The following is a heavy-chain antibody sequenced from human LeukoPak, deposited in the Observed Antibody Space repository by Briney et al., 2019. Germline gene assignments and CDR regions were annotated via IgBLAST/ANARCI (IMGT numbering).Heavy chain of an antibody. CDR1: GGSISSYY. V-gene: IGHV4-59*01. CDR2: IYYSGST. Sequence: SETLSLTCTVSGGSISSYYWSWIRQPPGKGLEWIGYIYYSGSTNYNPSLKSRVTISEDTSKNQFSLKLSSVTAADTAVYYCARVPHSSSYYGMDVWGQGTTVTVSS. CDR3: ARVPHSSSYYGMDV. J-gene: IGHJ6*02. D-gene: IGHD6-6*01.